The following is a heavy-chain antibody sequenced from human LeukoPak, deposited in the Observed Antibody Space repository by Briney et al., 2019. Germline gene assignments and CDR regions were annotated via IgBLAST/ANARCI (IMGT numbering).Heavy chain of an antibody. D-gene: IGHD6-19*01. Sequence: GGSLRLSCAASGFTFSNAWMSWVRQAPGKGLEWVGRIKSKTDGGTTDYAAPVKGRFTISRDDSKNTLYLQMNSLKTEDTAVYYCTTGIAVAGSPLDYWGQGTLVTVSS. V-gene: IGHV3-15*01. CDR3: TTGIAVAGSPLDY. CDR2: IKSKTDGGTT. CDR1: GFTFSNAW. J-gene: IGHJ4*02.